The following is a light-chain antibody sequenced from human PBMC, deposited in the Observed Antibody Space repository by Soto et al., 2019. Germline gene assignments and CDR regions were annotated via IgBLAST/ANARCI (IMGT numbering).Light chain of an antibody. CDR3: TSYTSSNTLV. CDR2: DVS. CDR1: SSDVGGYDY. J-gene: IGLJ2*01. Sequence: QSVLTQPASVSGSPGQSITISCTGTSSDVGGYDYVSWYQQHPGKASKLMIYDVSNRPSGVSYRFSGSKSGNTASLTISGLQSEDEAAYYCTSYTSSNTLVFGGGTKLTVL. V-gene: IGLV2-14*01.